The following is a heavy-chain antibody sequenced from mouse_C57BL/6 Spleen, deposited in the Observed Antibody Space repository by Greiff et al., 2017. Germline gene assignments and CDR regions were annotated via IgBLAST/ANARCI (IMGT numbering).Heavy chain of an antibody. V-gene: IGHV3-6*01. D-gene: IGHD2-1*01. CDR1: GYSITSGYY. J-gene: IGHJ3*01. CDR2: ISYDGSN. Sequence: EVQLVESGPGLVKPSQSLSLTCSVTGYSITSGYYWNWIRQFPGNKLEWMGYISYDGSNNYNPSLKNRISITRDTSKNQFFLKLNSVTTEDTATYYCASPPLYGNYEGFAYWGQGTLVTVSA. CDR3: ASPPLYGNYEGFAY.